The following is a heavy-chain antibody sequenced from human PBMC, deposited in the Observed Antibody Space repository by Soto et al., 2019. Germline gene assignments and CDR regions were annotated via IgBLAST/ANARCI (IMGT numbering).Heavy chain of an antibody. CDR3: AGDPDSHYNDSHASSYP. V-gene: IGHV1-69*04. Sequence: SLKVSCKASGGTFSTYTITWVRQAPGQGLEWMGRIIPIIGIINYAQKFQGRVTISADKFTGTAYMELTGLRSDDTAVYYCAGDPDSHYNDSHASSYPWGQGTLVTVSS. D-gene: IGHD4-4*01. CDR1: GGTFSTYT. J-gene: IGHJ5*02. CDR2: IIPIIGII.